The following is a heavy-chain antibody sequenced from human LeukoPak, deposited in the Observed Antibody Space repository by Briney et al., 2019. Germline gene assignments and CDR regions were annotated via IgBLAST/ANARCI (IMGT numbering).Heavy chain of an antibody. J-gene: IGHJ4*02. CDR1: GFTFSSYA. CDR3: AKRPEGGIYCSGGSCYLDY. CDR2: ISYDGSNK. Sequence: PGRSLRLSCAASGFTFSSYAMHWVRQAPGKGLEWVAVISYDGSNKYYADSVKGRFTISRDNSKNTLYLQMNSLRAEDTAVYYCAKRPEGGIYCSGGSCYLDYWGQGTLVTVSS. V-gene: IGHV3-30-3*02. D-gene: IGHD2-15*01.